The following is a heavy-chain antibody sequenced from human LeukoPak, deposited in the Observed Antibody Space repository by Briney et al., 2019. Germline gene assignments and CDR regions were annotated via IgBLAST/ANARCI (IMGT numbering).Heavy chain of an antibody. CDR3: AKDMTTATLFDY. CDR1: GFTFSNYA. J-gene: IGHJ4*02. V-gene: IGHV3-23*01. Sequence: QAGGSLRLSCAASGFTFSNYAMSWVRQAPGKGLEWVSGISGSGGSTYYADSVKGHFTISRDNSKNTLYLQMNSLRAEDTAIYYCAKDMTTATLFDYWGQGTLVTVSS. D-gene: IGHD1-14*01. CDR2: ISGSGGST.